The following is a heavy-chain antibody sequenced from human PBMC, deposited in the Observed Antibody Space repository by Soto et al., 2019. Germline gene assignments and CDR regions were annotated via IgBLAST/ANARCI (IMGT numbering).Heavy chain of an antibody. CDR2: INPDSGGT. Sequence: GASVKGSCKASGYIFTGYYIHWVRQAPGQGLEWMGWINPDSGGTLYAHKFQGRVTMTRDTSISTAYMELSRLRVDDTAVYYCARITTDSSAWLYGWFDPWGRGTLVTVSS. CDR3: ARITTDSSAWLYGWFDP. V-gene: IGHV1-2*02. CDR1: GYIFTGYY. D-gene: IGHD6-19*01. J-gene: IGHJ5*02.